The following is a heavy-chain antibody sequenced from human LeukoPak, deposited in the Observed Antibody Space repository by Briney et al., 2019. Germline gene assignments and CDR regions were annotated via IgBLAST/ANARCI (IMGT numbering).Heavy chain of an antibody. CDR1: GFTFSSYD. CDR2: ISYDGGNK. D-gene: IGHD3-10*01. J-gene: IGHJ4*02. Sequence: GGSLRLSCAASGFTFSSYDMHWVRQAPGKGLEWVAVISYDGGNKYYADSVKGRFTISRDNPKNTLSLQMNSLTAEDTAVYYCAKDTHYYGSGSYSIDYWGQGTLVTVSS. CDR3: AKDTHYYGSGSYSIDY. V-gene: IGHV3-30*18.